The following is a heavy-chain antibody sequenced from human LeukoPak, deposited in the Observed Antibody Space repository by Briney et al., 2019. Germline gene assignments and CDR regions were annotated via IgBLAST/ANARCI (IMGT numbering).Heavy chain of an antibody. D-gene: IGHD3-10*01. V-gene: IGHV3-11*01. Sequence: SGGSLRLSCAASGFTFSDYYMSWIRQAPGKGLEWVSYISSSGSTIYYADSVKGRFTISRDNAKNSLYLQMNSLRAEDTAVYYCARRLWFGESHFDYWGQGTLVTVSS. CDR1: GFTFSDYY. J-gene: IGHJ4*02. CDR2: ISSSGSTI. CDR3: ARRLWFGESHFDY.